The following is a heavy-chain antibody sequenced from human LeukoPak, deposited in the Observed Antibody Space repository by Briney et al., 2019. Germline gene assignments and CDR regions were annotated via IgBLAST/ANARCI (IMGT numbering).Heavy chain of an antibody. CDR3: AKTTTGYSSGRYPAWPIDY. J-gene: IGHJ4*02. CDR1: GFTFSTYW. Sequence: GGSLRLSCVVSGFTFSTYWMSWVRQAPGKGLEWVSGIFGSSGSAHYADSVKGRFTISRDNSKNTVYLQMDSLRAEDTATYYCAKTTTGYSSGRYPAWPIDYWGQGTLVTVSS. CDR2: IFGSSGSA. D-gene: IGHD2-15*01. V-gene: IGHV3-23*01.